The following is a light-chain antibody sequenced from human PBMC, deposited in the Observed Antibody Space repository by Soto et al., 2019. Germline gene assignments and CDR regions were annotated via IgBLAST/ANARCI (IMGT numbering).Light chain of an antibody. J-gene: IGLJ1*01. CDR2: EVT. V-gene: IGLV2-14*01. Sequence: QSALTQPASVSGSPGQSITISCTGTSGDIGSYNRVSWYQQHPGKAPKLIIYEVTDRPSGVSNRFSDSKSGNTASLTISGLQAEDEAEYYCSSYTNINTRACVFGPGTKLTVL. CDR1: SGDIGSYNR. CDR3: SSYTNINTRACV.